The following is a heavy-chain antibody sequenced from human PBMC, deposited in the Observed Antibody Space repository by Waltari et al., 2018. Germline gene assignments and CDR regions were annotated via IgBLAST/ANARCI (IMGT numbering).Heavy chain of an antibody. CDR1: GGSISSSNW. CDR3: ARAGGSSGYLVY. V-gene: IGHV4-4*02. D-gene: IGHD3-22*01. J-gene: IGHJ4*02. Sequence: QVQLQESGPGLVKPSGTLSLTCAVSGGSISSSNWWSWVRQPPGKGLGWIWENYQSGSTKHNPAPKVRVTISVDKSKNQFSLKLSSVTAADTAVYYCARAGGSSGYLVYWGQGTLVTVSS. CDR2: NYQSGST.